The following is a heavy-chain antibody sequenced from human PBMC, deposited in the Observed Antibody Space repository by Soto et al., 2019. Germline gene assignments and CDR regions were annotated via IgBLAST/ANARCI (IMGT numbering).Heavy chain of an antibody. CDR3: AKELRGYNHYYMDV. D-gene: IGHD5-12*01. CDR2: ISGSGGYT. CDR1: GFTFRSYA. V-gene: IGHV3-23*01. J-gene: IGHJ6*03. Sequence: EVQLLESGGGLVQPGGSLRLSCAASGFTFRSYAMTWVRQAPGKGLEWVSAISGSGGYTYYADSVKGQFIISRDNSENTLYLQMNSLRAEDTALYYCAKELRGYNHYYMDVWGKGTPLTVSS.